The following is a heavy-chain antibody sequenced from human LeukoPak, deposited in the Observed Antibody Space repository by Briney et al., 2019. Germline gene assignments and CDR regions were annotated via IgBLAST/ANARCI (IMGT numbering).Heavy chain of an antibody. D-gene: IGHD2-2*01. CDR1: GGTFSSYA. CDR2: IIPIFGTA. Sequence: GASVKVSCKASGGTFSSYAISWVRQAPGQGLEWMGGIIPIFGTANYAQKFQGRVTTTADESTSTAYMELSSLRSEDTAVYYCARGPVDCSSTSCYGDNWFDPWGQGTLVTVSS. J-gene: IGHJ5*02. V-gene: IGHV1-69*13. CDR3: ARGPVDCSSTSCYGDNWFDP.